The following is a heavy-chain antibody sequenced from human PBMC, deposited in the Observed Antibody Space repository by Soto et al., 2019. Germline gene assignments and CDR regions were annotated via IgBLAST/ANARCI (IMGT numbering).Heavy chain of an antibody. Sequence: QVQLVQSGAEVKKPGSSVKVSCKASGGTFSSYTISWVRQAPGQGLEWMGRIIPILGIANYAQKFQGRVTLTADKSTSTAYMELSSLRSEDTAVYYCARSIAAAGTGYFDLWGRGTLVTVSS. CDR3: ARSIAAAGTGYFDL. CDR1: GGTFSSYT. CDR2: IIPILGIA. J-gene: IGHJ2*01. D-gene: IGHD6-13*01. V-gene: IGHV1-69*02.